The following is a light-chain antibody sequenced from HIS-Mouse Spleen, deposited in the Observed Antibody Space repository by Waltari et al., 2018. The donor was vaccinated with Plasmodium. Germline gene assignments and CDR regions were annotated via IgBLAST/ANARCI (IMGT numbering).Light chain of an antibody. CDR1: PGISNY. Sequence: DIQMTQSPSSLSASVGDRVTITCRASPGISNYLAWYQQKPGKVPKLLIYAASTLQSGVQSRFSGSGSGTDFTLTTSSLQPEYVATYYCQKYNSAPWKFGQGTKVEIK. CDR3: QKYNSAPWK. CDR2: AAS. J-gene: IGKJ1*01. V-gene: IGKV1-27*01.